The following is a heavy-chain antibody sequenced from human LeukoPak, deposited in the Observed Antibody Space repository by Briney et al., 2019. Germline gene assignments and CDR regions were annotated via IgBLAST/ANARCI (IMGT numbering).Heavy chain of an antibody. V-gene: IGHV3-9*01. CDR1: GFTFDDYA. CDR2: ISWNSGKI. CDR3: VKGACGGKCFYRMDV. J-gene: IGHJ6*02. D-gene: IGHD2-21*01. Sequence: GRSLRLSCAASGFTFDDYAMHWFRQAPGEGLEWVSCISWNSGKITYADSVKGRFTISGDNAKNSLCMQMNSQTYKHTSFYYCVKGACGGKCFYRMDVWGLGTTVTVSS.